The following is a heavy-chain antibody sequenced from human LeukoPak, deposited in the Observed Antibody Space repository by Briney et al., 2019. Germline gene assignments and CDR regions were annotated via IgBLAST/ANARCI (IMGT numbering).Heavy chain of an antibody. CDR3: AGQNIPTPHDY. Sequence: SETLSLTCTVSGGSINSGGYYWTWNRQPPGEGLEWIAYFSHSGSTFYNPSLKSRVTISLDTSKNQFSLNLRSVTAADTAVYYCAGQNIPTPHDYWGQGTQVTVSS. CDR2: FSHSGST. D-gene: IGHD2-2*02. J-gene: IGHJ4*02. V-gene: IGHV4-30-2*01. CDR1: GGSINSGGYY.